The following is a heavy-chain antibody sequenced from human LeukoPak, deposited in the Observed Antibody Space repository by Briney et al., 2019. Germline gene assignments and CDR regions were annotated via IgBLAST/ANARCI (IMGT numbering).Heavy chain of an antibody. CDR1: GYTFTYYD. CDR3: ARGNKPYDY. J-gene: IGHJ4*02. CDR2: ISAYNGET. Sequence: GASVKVSCKTSGYTFTYYDISWVRQAPGQGLEWMGWISAYNGETNYAQKLQGRPTMTTDTSTSTAYMELRSLRSDDTAVYFCARGNKPYDYWGQGALVTVSS. V-gene: IGHV1-18*01. D-gene: IGHD2/OR15-2a*01.